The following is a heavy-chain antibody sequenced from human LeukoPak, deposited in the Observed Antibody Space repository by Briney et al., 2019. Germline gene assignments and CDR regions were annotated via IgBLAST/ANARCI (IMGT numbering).Heavy chain of an antibody. J-gene: IGHJ4*02. CDR3: ARGFSGYYYGSGSYLLSYYFDY. Sequence: SETLSLTCTVSGGSISSYYWSWIRQPPGKGPEWIGYIYYSGSTNYNPSLKSRVTISVDTSKNQFSLKLSSVTAADTAVYYCARGFSGYYYGSGSYLLSYYFDYWGQGTLVTVSS. CDR1: GGSISSYY. V-gene: IGHV4-59*01. CDR2: IYYSGST. D-gene: IGHD3-10*01.